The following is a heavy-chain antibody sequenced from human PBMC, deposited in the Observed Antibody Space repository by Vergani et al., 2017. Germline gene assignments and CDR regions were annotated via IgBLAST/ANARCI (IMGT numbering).Heavy chain of an antibody. Sequence: QLQESGPGLVKASETLSLTCTVSNDSVSNTFYYWGWIRQTPGKGLEWIGSIYYSGSTYYNPSLKSRVTISVDTSKNQFSLKLSSVTAADTAVYYCARHLTLSLYQLLYFDAFDIWGQGTMVTVSS. D-gene: IGHD2-2*02. CDR2: IYYSGST. V-gene: IGHV4-39*01. J-gene: IGHJ3*02. CDR1: NDSVSNTFYY. CDR3: ARHLTLSLYQLLYFDAFDI.